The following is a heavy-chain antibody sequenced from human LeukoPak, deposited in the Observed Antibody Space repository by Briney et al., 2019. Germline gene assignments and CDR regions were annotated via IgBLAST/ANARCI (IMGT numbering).Heavy chain of an antibody. CDR2: ISWNSGSI. CDR3: AKDSYGSGSYSWFDP. CDR1: GFTFDDYA. J-gene: IGHJ5*02. Sequence: PGRSLRLSCAASGFTFDDYAMHWVRQAPGKGLGWVSGISWNSGSIGYADSVKGRFTISRDNAKNSLYLQMNSLRAKDTALYYCAKDSYGSGSYSWFDPWGQGTLVTVSS. D-gene: IGHD3-10*01. V-gene: IGHV3-9*01.